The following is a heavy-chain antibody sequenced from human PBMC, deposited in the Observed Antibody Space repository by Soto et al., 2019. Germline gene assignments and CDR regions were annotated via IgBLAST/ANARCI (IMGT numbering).Heavy chain of an antibody. Sequence: SVKVSCTASGGTFSSYAISWVRQAPGQGLEWMGGIIPMFGTTSYAQKFQGRVTITADKSTSTGSMELSSLRAEDTAVYYCERDSVEGYRSGFFRYWGQGTLVTVYS. V-gene: IGHV1-69*06. CDR2: IIPMFGTT. D-gene: IGHD6-19*01. CDR1: GGTFSSYA. CDR3: ERDSVEGYRSGFFRY. J-gene: IGHJ4*02.